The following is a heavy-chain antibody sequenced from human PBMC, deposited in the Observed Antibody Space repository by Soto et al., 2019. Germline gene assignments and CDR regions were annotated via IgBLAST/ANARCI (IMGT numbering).Heavy chain of an antibody. CDR1: GYSFTSYW. J-gene: IGHJ4*02. D-gene: IGHD3-9*01. Sequence: GESLKISCKGSGYSFTSYWISWVRQMPGKGLEWMGRIDPSDSYTNYSPSFQGHVTISADKSISTAYLQWSSLKASDTAMYYCARHYYDILTGYQYYFDYWGQGTLVTVSS. V-gene: IGHV5-10-1*01. CDR2: IDPSDSYT. CDR3: ARHYYDILTGYQYYFDY.